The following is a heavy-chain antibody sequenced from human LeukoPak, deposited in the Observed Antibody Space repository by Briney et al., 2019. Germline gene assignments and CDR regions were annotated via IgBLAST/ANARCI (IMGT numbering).Heavy chain of an antibody. CDR2: ISYDGSNK. CDR1: GFTFSSYA. Sequence: GRSLRLSRAASGFTFSSYAMHWVRQAPGKGLEWVAVISYDGSNKYYADSVKGRFTITRDNSKNTLYLQMNSLRAEDTAVYYCARDEYYYGSGSYQGDYWGQGTLVTVSS. CDR3: ARDEYYYGSGSYQGDY. V-gene: IGHV3-30-3*01. J-gene: IGHJ4*02. D-gene: IGHD3-10*01.